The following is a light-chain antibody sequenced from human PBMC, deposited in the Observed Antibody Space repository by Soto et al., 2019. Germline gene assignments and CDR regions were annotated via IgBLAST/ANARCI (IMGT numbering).Light chain of an antibody. Sequence: DIQRTQYTYSLSASAGNTGTITFRASQRISTYLNWYQKKPGKAPNLLIYDASRLQSGVPSRFSGSGGGTDFTLSISSVQPEDFATYFCQKSYMDPITFGQGTRLEIK. CDR1: QRISTY. CDR2: DAS. J-gene: IGKJ5*01. V-gene: IGKV1-39*01. CDR3: QKSYMDPIT.